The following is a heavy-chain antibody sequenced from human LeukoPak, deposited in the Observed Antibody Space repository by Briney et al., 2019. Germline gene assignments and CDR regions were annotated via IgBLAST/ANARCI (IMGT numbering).Heavy chain of an antibody. CDR3: ARVTMVRGVYDAFDT. V-gene: IGHV3-21*01. J-gene: IGHJ3*02. Sequence: GGSLRLSCAASGFTFSSYSMNWVRQAPGKGLEWVSSISSSSSYIYYADSVKGRFTISRDNAKNSLYLQMNSLRAEDTAGYYCARVTMVRGVYDAFDTWGQGTMVTVSS. CDR2: ISSSSSYI. CDR1: GFTFSSYS. D-gene: IGHD3-10*01.